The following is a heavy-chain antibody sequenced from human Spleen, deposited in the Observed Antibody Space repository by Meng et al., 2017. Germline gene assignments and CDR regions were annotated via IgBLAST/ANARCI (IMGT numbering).Heavy chain of an antibody. CDR1: GFTFSDYY. CDR3: ARSDTSNLATY. CDR2: IYIDGRS. V-gene: IGHV3-66*01. Sequence: VQLVESGGGLVKPGGSLRLSCAASGFTFSDYYLSWIRQAPGKGLEWVSIIYIDGRSFYADSVNGRFTISRDNSKNTLYLQMNSLRAEDTAVYYCARSDTSNLATYWGQGTLVTVSS. J-gene: IGHJ4*02. D-gene: IGHD5-18*01.